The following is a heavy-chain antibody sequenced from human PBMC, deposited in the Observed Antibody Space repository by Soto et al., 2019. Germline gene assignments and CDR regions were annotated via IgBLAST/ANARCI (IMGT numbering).Heavy chain of an antibody. CDR2: ISHSGNT. Sequence: QVQLQESGPGLXXXXXXXSLTCTVSGGSIXSGGYYWTWIRQPPGKGLEWIGYISHSGNTYYNSSLKSRVTISEDTSKNQFSLRLSSMTAADTAVYYCGXYYXXXARCPGLDVWGQGTTVTVSS. J-gene: IGHJ6*02. D-gene: IGHD3-22*01. CDR1: GGSIXSGGYY. V-gene: IGHV4-30-4*01. CDR3: GXYYXXXARCPGLDV.